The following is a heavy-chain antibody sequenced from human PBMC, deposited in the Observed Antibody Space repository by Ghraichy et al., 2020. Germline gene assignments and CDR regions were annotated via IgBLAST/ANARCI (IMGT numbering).Heavy chain of an antibody. Sequence: SGPTLVKPTQTLTLTCTFSGFSLSTSGMCVSWIRQPPGKALEWLALIDWDDDKYYSTSLKTRLTISKDTSKNQVVLTMTNMDPVDTATYYCARIREEGYDSSGLTFDYWGQGTLVTVSS. CDR1: GFSLSTSGMC. J-gene: IGHJ4*02. CDR2: IDWDDDK. CDR3: ARIREEGYDSSGLTFDY. V-gene: IGHV2-70*01. D-gene: IGHD3-22*01.